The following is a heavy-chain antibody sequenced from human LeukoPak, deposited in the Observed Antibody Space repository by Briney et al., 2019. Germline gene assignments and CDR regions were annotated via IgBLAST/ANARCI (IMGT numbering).Heavy chain of an antibody. J-gene: IGHJ5*02. D-gene: IGHD3-22*01. V-gene: IGHV1-69*04. Sequence: SVKVSCEASGGTFSSYAISWVRQAPGQGLEWMGRIIPILGIANYAQKFQGRVTITADKSTSTAYMELSSLRSEDTAVYYCARDHNYYDSSGYYYVHNWFDPWGQGTLVTVSS. CDR2: IIPILGIA. CDR3: ARDHNYYDSSGYYYVHNWFDP. CDR1: GGTFSSYA.